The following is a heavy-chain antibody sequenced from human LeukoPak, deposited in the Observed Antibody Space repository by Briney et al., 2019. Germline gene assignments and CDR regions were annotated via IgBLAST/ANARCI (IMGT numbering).Heavy chain of an antibody. Sequence: GGSLRLSCAASGFTFSSYGMHWVRQAPGKGLEWVAFIRYDGSNKYYADSVKGRFTISRDNSKNTLYLQMNSLRAEDTAVYYCAKDPTPMFRGVIIGVRFDPWGQGTLVTVSS. J-gene: IGHJ5*02. CDR1: GFTFSSYG. CDR3: AKDPTPMFRGVIIGVRFDP. D-gene: IGHD3-10*01. CDR2: IRYDGSNK. V-gene: IGHV3-30*02.